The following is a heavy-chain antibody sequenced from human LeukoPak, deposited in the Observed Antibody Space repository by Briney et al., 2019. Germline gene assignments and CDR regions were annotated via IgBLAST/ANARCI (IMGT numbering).Heavy chain of an antibody. J-gene: IGHJ4*02. CDR2: IGDSGATT. D-gene: IGHD3-10*01. CDR1: GFTLSSYA. Sequence: GGSLRLSCAASGFTLSSYAMTWVRQAPGKGLEWVSDIGDSGATTYYADSVKGRFTISRDNSKNTLYLQMSSLRAEDMAVYFCASFHYYGSGAYYLSYWGQGTLVTVSS. CDR3: ASFHYYGSGAYYLSY. V-gene: IGHV3-23*01.